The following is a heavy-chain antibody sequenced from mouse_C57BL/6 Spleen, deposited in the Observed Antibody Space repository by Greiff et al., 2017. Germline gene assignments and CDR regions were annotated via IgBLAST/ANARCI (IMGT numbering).Heavy chain of an antibody. CDR3: ARLGGNHWYFEV. CDR1: GYAFSSYW. D-gene: IGHD1-1*02. J-gene: IGHJ1*03. Sequence: VQLQQSGAELVKPGASVKISCKASGYAFSSYWMNWVKQRPGKGLEWIGQIYPGDGDTNYNGKFKCKATLTADKSSSTAYMQRSSLTSEDSAVYFCARLGGNHWYFEVWGTGTTVTVSS. CDR2: IYPGDGDT. V-gene: IGHV1-80*01.